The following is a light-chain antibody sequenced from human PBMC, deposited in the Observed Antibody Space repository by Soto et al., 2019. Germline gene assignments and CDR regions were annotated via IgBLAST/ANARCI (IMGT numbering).Light chain of an antibody. CDR3: NSYTSSSTHV. V-gene: IGLV2-14*03. J-gene: IGLJ1*01. Sequence: HSVLTQPASGSGSPGQSITISCTGTSSDVGGYNYVSWYQQHPGKAPKLIISDVSNRPSGVSNRFSGSKSGNTASLTISGLQAEDEADYYCNSYTSSSTHVFGTGTKVTVL. CDR1: SSDVGGYNY. CDR2: DVS.